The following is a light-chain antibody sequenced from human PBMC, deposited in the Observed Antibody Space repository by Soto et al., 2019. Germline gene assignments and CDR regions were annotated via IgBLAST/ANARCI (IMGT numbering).Light chain of an antibody. CDR2: GVS. CDR3: QLYNNWPPGLT. V-gene: IGKV3-15*01. Sequence: EIVMTQSPATLSVSPGERATLSCRARQRISSNLAWYQQKPGQAPRLLIYGVSVRATGIPARFSGSGSGTEFPLTISSLQSEDVALYSCQLYNNWPPGLTFGGGTKVDIK. CDR1: QRISSN. J-gene: IGKJ4*01.